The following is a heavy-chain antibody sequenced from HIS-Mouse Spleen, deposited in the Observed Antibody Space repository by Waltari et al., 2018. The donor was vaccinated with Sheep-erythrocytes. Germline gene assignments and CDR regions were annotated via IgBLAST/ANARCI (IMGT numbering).Heavy chain of an antibody. CDR3: ARGAGGFVGAHDAFDI. J-gene: IGHJ3*02. CDR2: IYSGCST. Sequence: EVQLVESGGGLIQPGGSLRLSCAASGFTVSSDYISWVAHAPGKGLEWVSVIYSGCSTYYADSVKGRFTISRDNSKNTLYLQMNSLRAEDTAVYYCARGAGGFVGAHDAFDIWGQGTMVTVSS. D-gene: IGHD1-26*01. CDR1: GFTVSSDY. V-gene: IGHV3-53*01.